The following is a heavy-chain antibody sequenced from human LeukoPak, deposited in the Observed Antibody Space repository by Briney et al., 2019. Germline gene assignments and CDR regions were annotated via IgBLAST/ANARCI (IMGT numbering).Heavy chain of an antibody. CDR1: GFTFSSYA. Sequence: GGSLRLSCAASGFTFSSYAMTWVRQAPGRGTEWVSTITGRGDAANDADSVKGRFTISRDNSKSSLYLQMNSLRVEDTAVYHCAKGPRPDLSVLHTLERWGQGVLVTVSS. J-gene: IGHJ4*02. V-gene: IGHV3-23*01. CDR3: AKGPRPDLSVLHTLER. CDR2: ITGRGDAA. D-gene: IGHD3-16*02.